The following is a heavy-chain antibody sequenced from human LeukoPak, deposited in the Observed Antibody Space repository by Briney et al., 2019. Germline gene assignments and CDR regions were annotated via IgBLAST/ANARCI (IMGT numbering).Heavy chain of an antibody. CDR2: IRYDGSNK. CDR1: GFTFSSYS. D-gene: IGHD3-22*01. V-gene: IGHV3-30*02. CDR3: AKVTRSSGYYGDYYYYMDV. J-gene: IGHJ6*03. Sequence: PGGSLRLSCAASGFTFSSYSMSWVRQAPGKGLEWLAFIRYDGSNKYYADSVKGRFTISRDNSKNTLYLQMNRLRAEDTAVYYCAKVTRSSGYYGDYYYYMDVWGKGTTVTISS.